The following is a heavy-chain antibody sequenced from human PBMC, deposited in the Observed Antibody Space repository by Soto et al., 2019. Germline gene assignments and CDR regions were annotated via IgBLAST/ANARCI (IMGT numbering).Heavy chain of an antibody. CDR3: ARLAEYCNGIKCYSNFDF. J-gene: IGHJ4*01. CDR2: MNPSSGET. V-gene: IGHV1-8*01. D-gene: IGHD2-15*01. Sequence: CKTSGYNFTNFDINWVRQAPGRGLVWMGWMNPSSGETGSAQNFQGRVTMTRDISTRTFFMQLTSLRSEDTAIYYCARLAEYCNGIKCYSNFDFWGRGTQVTVSS. CDR1: GYNFTNFD.